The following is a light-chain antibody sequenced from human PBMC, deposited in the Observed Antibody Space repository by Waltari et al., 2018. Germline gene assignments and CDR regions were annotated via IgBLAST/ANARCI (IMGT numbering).Light chain of an antibody. CDR1: QPVSSSY. V-gene: IGKV3-20*01. J-gene: IGKJ2*01. CDR2: DAS. Sequence: EIVLTQSPGTLSLSPGERATLSCRASQPVSSSYLAWYQQIPGRAPRLLIYDASNRATGIPDRFIAGGSGTDFTLTITRLEPEDVAVYYCQQYGPSYTFCQGTKLEI. CDR3: QQYGPSYT.